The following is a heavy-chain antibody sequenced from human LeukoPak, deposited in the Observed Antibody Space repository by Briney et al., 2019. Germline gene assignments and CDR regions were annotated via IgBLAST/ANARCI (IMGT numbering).Heavy chain of an antibody. CDR1: GFTFSSYA. D-gene: IGHD2-8*01. J-gene: IGHJ4*02. Sequence: GGSLRLSCAASGFTFSSYAMSWVRQAPGKGLEWVSAISASGGSTNYADSVRGRFTISRDNSRNTLYLQMISLRPEDTAVYYCAKDTSIGKYCTNGVCSPFDYWGQGTLVTVSS. CDR2: ISASGGST. CDR3: AKDTSIGKYCTNGVCSPFDY. V-gene: IGHV3-23*01.